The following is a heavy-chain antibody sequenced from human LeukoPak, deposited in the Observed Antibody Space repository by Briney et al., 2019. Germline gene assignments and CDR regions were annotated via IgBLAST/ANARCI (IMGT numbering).Heavy chain of an antibody. J-gene: IGHJ4*02. CDR2: IYYSGST. Sequence: SETLSLTCTVSGGSISSYYWSWIRQPPGKGLEWVGYIYYSGSTNYNPSLTSRVTISVDTSKNKFSLKLSSVTAPDTAVYYCARIDSSGYYYVDYWGQGTLVTVSS. CDR3: ARIDSSGYYYVDY. CDR1: GGSISSYY. D-gene: IGHD3-22*01. V-gene: IGHV4-59*08.